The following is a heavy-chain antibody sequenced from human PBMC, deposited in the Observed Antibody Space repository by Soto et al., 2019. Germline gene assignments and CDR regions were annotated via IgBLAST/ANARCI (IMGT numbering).Heavy chain of an antibody. J-gene: IGHJ6*02. CDR2: KHFSGSY. CDR1: GDSFTTYY. V-gene: IGHV4-59*08. D-gene: IGHD3-22*01. Sequence: TSETLSLTCTVSGDSFTTYYWTWIRQAPGKGLEWIGYKHFSGSYNYNPSLRSRVTISLDTSKNQFSLNLSSVTAADTAVYYCARHIHSSGLHYYYGMDVWGQGTTVTVSS. CDR3: ARHIHSSGLHYYYGMDV.